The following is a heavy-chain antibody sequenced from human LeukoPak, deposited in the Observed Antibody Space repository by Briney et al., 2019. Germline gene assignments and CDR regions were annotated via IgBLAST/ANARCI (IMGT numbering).Heavy chain of an antibody. CDR3: ATNEIVGLYSYFDY. CDR2: ISPKSGGT. J-gene: IGHJ4*02. CDR1: GYTFTDHY. V-gene: IGHV1-2*02. Sequence: ASVKVACKASGYTFTDHYMHWVRQAPGQGLEWMGWISPKSGGTNYAQKFQGRITMTRDTSVSTAYMELSRLRSDDTAVYYCATNEIVGLYSYFDYWGQGTLVTVSS. D-gene: IGHD5-12*01.